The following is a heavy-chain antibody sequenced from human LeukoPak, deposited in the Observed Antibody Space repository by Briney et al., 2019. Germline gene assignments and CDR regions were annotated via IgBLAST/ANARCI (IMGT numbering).Heavy chain of an antibody. D-gene: IGHD5-18*01. V-gene: IGHV3-30*04. J-gene: IGHJ4*02. CDR3: ARDPRRGYNYGYLDY. CDR2: ISEDGSRR. CDR1: GFTFHSYS. Sequence: GGSLRLSCRTSGFTFHSYSYHWVRQAPGKGLEWLAVISEDGSRRHFAGSVEGRFNISRDTVDDTLFLHLNSLRVEDTAVYYCARDPRRGYNYGYLDYWGQGALVAVSS.